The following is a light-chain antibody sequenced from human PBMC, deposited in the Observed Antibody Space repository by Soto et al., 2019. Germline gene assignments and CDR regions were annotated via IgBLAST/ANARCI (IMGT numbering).Light chain of an antibody. J-gene: IGLJ2*01. CDR1: SSDVGGYNY. Sequence: QSALTQPASVSGSPGQSITISCTGSSSDVGGYNYVSWYQQHPGKAPKLMIYDVSNRPSGVSNRFSGSKSGNMASLTTSGLQAEDEADYYCSSYTSSSTDVVFGGGTKLTVL. CDR2: DVS. V-gene: IGLV2-14*01. CDR3: SSYTSSSTDVV.